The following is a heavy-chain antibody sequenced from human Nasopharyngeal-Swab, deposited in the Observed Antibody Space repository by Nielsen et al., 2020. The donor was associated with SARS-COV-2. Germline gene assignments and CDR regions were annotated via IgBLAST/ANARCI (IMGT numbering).Heavy chain of an antibody. CDR3: AKDLGSGSYRYFQH. CDR2: IKQDGSEK. D-gene: IGHD1-26*01. Sequence: GESLKISCAASGFTFSSYWMSWVRQAPGKGLEWVANIKQDGSEKYYVDSVKGRFTISRDNSKNTLYLQMNSLRAEDTAVYYCAKDLGSGSYRYFQHWGQGTLVTVSS. CDR1: GFTFSSYW. J-gene: IGHJ1*01. V-gene: IGHV3-7*01.